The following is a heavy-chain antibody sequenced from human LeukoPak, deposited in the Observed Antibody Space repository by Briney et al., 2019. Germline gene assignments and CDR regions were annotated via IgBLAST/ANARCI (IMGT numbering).Heavy chain of an antibody. CDR1: GFTFSSDG. J-gene: IGHJ4*02. Sequence: PGGSLRLSCGASGFTFSSDGMNWVRQAPGKGLEWVSYIGSSGSTIYYADSVKGRFTISRDNAKNSLYLQMNSLRVEDKAVYYCARGSTTGWPDFLDYWGQGSLVTVSS. CDR3: ARGSTTGWPDFLDY. D-gene: IGHD2/OR15-2a*01. CDR2: IGSSGSTI. V-gene: IGHV3-48*03.